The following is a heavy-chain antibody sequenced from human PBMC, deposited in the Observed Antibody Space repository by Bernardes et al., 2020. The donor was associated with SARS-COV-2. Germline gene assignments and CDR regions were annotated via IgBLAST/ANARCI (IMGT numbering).Heavy chain of an antibody. CDR2: VSHIGTT. J-gene: IGHJ4*02. CDR1: GASISYDF. D-gene: IGHD4-17*01. V-gene: IGHV4-59*01. Sequence: SETLSLTCAVSGASISYDFWSWIRQPPGKGLEWIGYVSHIGTTSYNPALKSRVTISADRSKNQFSLKLSSVTAADTAVYYCARANYGDNGFDFWGQGILVTVSS. CDR3: ARANYGDNGFDF.